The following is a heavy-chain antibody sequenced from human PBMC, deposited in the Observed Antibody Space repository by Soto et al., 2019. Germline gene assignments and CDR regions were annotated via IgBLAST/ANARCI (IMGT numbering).Heavy chain of an antibody. CDR1: GFSLSTSGLG. CDR3: AHRRSGWYLIDY. CDR2: IYWNDDK. V-gene: IGHV2-5*01. J-gene: IGHJ4*02. Sequence: QITLKESGPTLVRPTQTLTLTCTFSGFSLSTSGLGVGWIRQPPGKALEWLALIYWNDDKRYSPSVKARLTITKDTSKNQVVLTMTNMDPVDTATYYCAHRRSGWYLIDYWGQGTLVTVSS. D-gene: IGHD6-19*01.